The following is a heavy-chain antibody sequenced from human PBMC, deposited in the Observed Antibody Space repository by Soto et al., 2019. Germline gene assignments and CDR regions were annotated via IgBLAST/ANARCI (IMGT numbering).Heavy chain of an antibody. Sequence: EVQLVESGGGLVQPGRSLRLSCAASGFTFDDYAMHWVRQAPGKGLEVVSGIRWNSGSIGYADSVKGRFTISRDNAKNSLYLQMNSLRAEDTALYYCAKDIYYGDYVGGYNWFDPWGQGTLVTGSS. CDR3: AKDIYYGDYVGGYNWFDP. CDR2: IRWNSGSI. D-gene: IGHD4-17*01. CDR1: GFTFDDYA. J-gene: IGHJ5*02. V-gene: IGHV3-9*01.